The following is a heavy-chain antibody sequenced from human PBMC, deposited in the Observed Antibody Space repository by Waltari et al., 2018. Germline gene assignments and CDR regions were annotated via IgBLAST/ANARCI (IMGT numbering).Heavy chain of an antibody. Sequence: EVQLVESGGGLAQPGGSLRPSCAASGLSCSNYWMTWFRQASGKGPEWVANIKQDGSEKYYMDSVKGRFTISRDNAKNSLYLQMNNLRVEDTAVYYCTRGGRDSSWYWRDWGQGTLVTVSS. CDR3: TRGGRDSSWYWRD. CDR1: GLSCSNYW. J-gene: IGHJ4*02. V-gene: IGHV3-7*01. CDR2: IKQDGSEK. D-gene: IGHD6-13*01.